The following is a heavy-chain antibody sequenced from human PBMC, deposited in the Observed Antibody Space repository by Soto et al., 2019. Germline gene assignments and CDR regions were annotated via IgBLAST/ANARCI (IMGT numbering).Heavy chain of an antibody. CDR3: AREMGGSIDY. D-gene: IGHD1-26*01. CDR2: IYHSGST. Sequence: QLQLQESGPGLVKPSETLSLTCTVSGGSISSSSYYWGWIRQPPGKGLEWIGTIYHSGSTYYKPSLKSRVTISVDTSKNQFSLKLSSGTAADTAIYYCAREMGGSIDYWGQGTLVTVSS. V-gene: IGHV4-39*01. J-gene: IGHJ4*02. CDR1: GGSISSSSYY.